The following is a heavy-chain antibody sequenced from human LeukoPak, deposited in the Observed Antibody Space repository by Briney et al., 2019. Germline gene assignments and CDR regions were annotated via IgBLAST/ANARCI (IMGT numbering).Heavy chain of an antibody. J-gene: IGHJ3*02. CDR1: GFSFSTSS. D-gene: IGHD3-22*01. CDR3: VKDMHERSGYAYDAFHI. V-gene: IGHV3-48*01. Sequence: GGSLRLSCAASGFSFSTSSMSWVRQAPGKGLEWISYIRGSSTTIYYADSVKGRFTISRDNARNSLYLQMNDLRAEDTGVYYCVKDMHERSGYAYDAFHIWGQGTMVTVSS. CDR2: IRGSSTTI.